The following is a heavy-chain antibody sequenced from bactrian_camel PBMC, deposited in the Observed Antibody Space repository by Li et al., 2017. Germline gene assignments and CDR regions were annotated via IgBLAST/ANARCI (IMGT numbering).Heavy chain of an antibody. Sequence: HVQLVESGGGSVQAGGSLRLSCVFFGYTPARDCIAWFREAPGQERERVGHIDGDGIAGYADGVKGRCTIAKDIAKNSMVLQLNNPQPEDSAMYYCAVRSGIGWCTTVQRDYNYWGQGTQVTVS. J-gene: IGHJ4*01. CDR2: IDGDGIA. CDR3: AVRSGIGWCTTVQRDYNY. D-gene: IGHD5*01. CDR1: GYTPARDC. V-gene: IGHV3S55*01.